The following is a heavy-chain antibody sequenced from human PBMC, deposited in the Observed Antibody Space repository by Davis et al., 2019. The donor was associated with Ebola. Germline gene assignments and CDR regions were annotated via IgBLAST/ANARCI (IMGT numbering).Heavy chain of an antibody. J-gene: IGHJ4*02. D-gene: IGHD3-16*01. CDR1: GGSFSDYY. CDR2: VDHSGST. Sequence: SETLSLTCAVYGGSFSDYYWSWIRQPPGKGLEWIGEVDHSGSTNYNPSFRSRVIVSEDASKNQFSLSVTSLTAADTAVYYCARGSDYVWGKDDFWGQGTLVTVSS. CDR3: ARGSDYVWGKDDF. V-gene: IGHV4-34*01.